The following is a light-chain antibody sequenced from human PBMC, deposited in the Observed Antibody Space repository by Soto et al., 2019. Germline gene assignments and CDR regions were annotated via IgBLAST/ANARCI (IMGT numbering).Light chain of an antibody. V-gene: IGLV1-40*01. J-gene: IGLJ2*01. CDR2: GNS. CDR3: QSYDSSPHVV. CDR1: SSNIGAGYD. Sequence: QSVLTQPPSVSGAPGQRVTISCTGSSSNIGAGYDVHWYQQLPGTAPKLLIYGNSNRPSGVPDRFSGSKSGTSASLAITGXXAEDEADYYCQSYDSSPHVVFGGGTKVTVL.